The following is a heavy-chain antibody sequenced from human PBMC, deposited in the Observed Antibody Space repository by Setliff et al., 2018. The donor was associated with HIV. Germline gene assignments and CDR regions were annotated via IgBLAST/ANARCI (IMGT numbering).Heavy chain of an antibody. CDR1: GGSINTY. CDR3: ARDGYNYKKGTSYMDV. Sequence: SETLSLTCIVSGGSINTYWSWIRQPPGKGLEWLGCLYYTGRANYNPSLKSRLTVSVDTSKNQFSLKLSSVTAADTAVYYCARDGYNYKKGTSYMDVWGKGSTVTVSS. D-gene: IGHD5-12*01. CDR2: LYYTGRA. J-gene: IGHJ6*03. V-gene: IGHV4-59*01.